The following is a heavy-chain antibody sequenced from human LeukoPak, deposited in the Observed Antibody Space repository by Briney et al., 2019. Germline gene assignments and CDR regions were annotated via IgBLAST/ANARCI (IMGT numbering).Heavy chain of an antibody. CDR3: AKGMDCDY. Sequence: PGGSLRLSCAASGFTFSSYGMHWVRQAPGKGLEWVAVISYDGSNKYYADSVKGRFTISRDNSKNTLYLQMNSLRAEDTAVYYCAKGMDCDYWGQGTLVTVSS. D-gene: IGHD3/OR15-3a*01. CDR2: ISYDGSNK. V-gene: IGHV3-30*18. CDR1: GFTFSSYG. J-gene: IGHJ4*02.